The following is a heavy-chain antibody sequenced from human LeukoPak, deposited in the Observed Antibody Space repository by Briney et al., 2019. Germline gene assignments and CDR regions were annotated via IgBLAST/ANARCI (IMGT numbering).Heavy chain of an antibody. CDR2: INPSGGST. D-gene: IGHD3-9*01. V-gene: IGHV1-46*01. CDR1: GYTFTSYH. CDR3: ARDIRYFDWLLLSPSAGMDV. Sequence: ASVKVSCKASGYTFTSYHMHWVRQAPGQGLEWMGIINPSGGSTSYAQKFQGRVTMTRDTSTSTVYMELSSLRSEDTAVYYCARDIRYFDWLLLSPSAGMDVWGQGTTVTVSS. J-gene: IGHJ6*02.